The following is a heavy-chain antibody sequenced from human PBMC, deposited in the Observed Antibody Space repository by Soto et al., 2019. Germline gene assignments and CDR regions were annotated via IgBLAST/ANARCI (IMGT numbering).Heavy chain of an antibody. D-gene: IGHD2-15*01. J-gene: IGHJ4*02. Sequence: SVKVSCKASGGTFSSYTISWVRQAPGQGLEWMGRIIPILGIANYAQKFQGRVTITADKSTSTAYMELSSLRSEDTAVYYCARGCSGGSCYYFDYWGQGTLVPSPQ. CDR1: GGTFSSYT. V-gene: IGHV1-69*02. CDR2: IIPILGIA. CDR3: ARGCSGGSCYYFDY.